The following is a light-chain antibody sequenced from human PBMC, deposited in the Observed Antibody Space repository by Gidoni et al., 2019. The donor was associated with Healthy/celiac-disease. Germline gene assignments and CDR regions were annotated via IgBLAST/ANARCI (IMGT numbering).Light chain of an antibody. Sequence: DSQMTQPPSSLSASVGDRVTITCRASQSISIYFNWYQKKPRKAPQLLIYAASSLQSVVPSRFSGSGAGADFTLIISILQPEDFATYYCQQSYSTPHTFGPGTKLEIK. CDR2: AAS. J-gene: IGKJ2*01. CDR1: QSISIY. CDR3: QQSYSTPHT. V-gene: IGKV1-39*01.